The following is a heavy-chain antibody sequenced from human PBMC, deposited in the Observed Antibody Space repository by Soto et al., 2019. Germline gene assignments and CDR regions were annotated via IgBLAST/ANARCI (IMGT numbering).Heavy chain of an antibody. CDR1: GYTLTGYQ. V-gene: IGHV1-2*02. D-gene: IGHD1-20*01. CDR3: ATDVLGPVYNFYYGMDV. Sequence: QVQLVQSGAEVKKPGASVKVSCRSSGYTLTGYQMHWVRQAPGQGLEWMGCINRRSGATKYAQKFLGRVTLTRDTSISTVYLELSGLTSDDTAVYYCATDVLGPVYNFYYGMDVWGQGTTVTVSS. CDR2: INRRSGAT. J-gene: IGHJ6*02.